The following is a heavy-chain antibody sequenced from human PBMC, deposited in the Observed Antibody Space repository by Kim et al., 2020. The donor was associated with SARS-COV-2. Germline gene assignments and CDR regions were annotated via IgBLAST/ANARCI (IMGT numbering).Heavy chain of an antibody. CDR2: NE. Sequence: NEYYADSVKGRFTISRDKFKKILYLQMNSLRAEDTAVYYCARMSWTGEFDYWGQGTLVIVSS. V-gene: IGHV3-33*01. J-gene: IGHJ4*02. D-gene: IGHD3-16*01. CDR3: ARMSWTGEFDY.